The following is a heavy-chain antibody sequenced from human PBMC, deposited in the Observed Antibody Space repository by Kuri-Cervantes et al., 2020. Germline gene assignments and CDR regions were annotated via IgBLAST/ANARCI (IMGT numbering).Heavy chain of an antibody. CDR1: GFTFSSYW. CDR3: ARSYSGSWGLSY. D-gene: IGHD1-26*01. V-gene: IGHV3-53*01. CDR2: IYSGGST. Sequence: GGSLRLSCAASGFTFSSYWMHWVRQAPGKGLEWVSVIYSGGSTYYADSVKGRFTISRDNSKNTLYLQMNSLRAEDTAVYYCARSYSGSWGLSYWGQGTLVTVSS. J-gene: IGHJ4*02.